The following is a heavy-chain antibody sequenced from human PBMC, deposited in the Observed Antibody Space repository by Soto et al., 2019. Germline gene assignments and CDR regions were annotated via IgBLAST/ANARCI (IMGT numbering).Heavy chain of an antibody. D-gene: IGHD1-1*01. J-gene: IGHJ6*02. Sequence: GGSLRLSCATWGLVLRIFGMRVARPGPVKGLWWVAFISHDGSKKKFVDSVKGRFTISRDDSGNTLYLQMNSLRADNTAVYFCAKDWNDANYDYGTDVWGQGTTVTVSS. CDR1: GLVLRIFG. CDR3: AKDWNDANYDYGTDV. CDR2: ISHDGSKK. V-gene: IGHV3-30*18.